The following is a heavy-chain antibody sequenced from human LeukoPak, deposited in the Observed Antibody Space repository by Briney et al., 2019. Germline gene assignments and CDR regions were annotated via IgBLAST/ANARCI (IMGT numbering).Heavy chain of an antibody. V-gene: IGHV4-59*01. Sequence: SETLSLTCTVSGGSISSYYWSWIRQPPGKGLEWIGYIYYSGSTNYNPSLKSRVTISVDTSKNQFSLKLSSVTAADTAVYYRARVTSSGWYYFDYWGQGTLVTVSS. J-gene: IGHJ4*02. D-gene: IGHD6-19*01. CDR3: ARVTSSGWYYFDY. CDR1: GGSISSYY. CDR2: IYYSGST.